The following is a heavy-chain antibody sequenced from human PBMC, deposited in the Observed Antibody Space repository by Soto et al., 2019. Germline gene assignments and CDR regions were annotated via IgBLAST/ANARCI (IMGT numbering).Heavy chain of an antibody. D-gene: IGHD3-16*01. CDR1: GFTFDDYT. J-gene: IGHJ3*01. CDR2: VSWDSDNR. Sequence: EVQLVESGGVVVQPGGSLRLSCAASGFTFDDYTMHWVRQRPGKGLEWVSLVSWDSDNRIYADSVKGRFTISRDNINNSLFPQMNSLRTGDNAGYFWVKGAAGAGFGFDFWGLGTMVTVSS. CDR3: VKGAAGAGFGFDF. V-gene: IGHV3-43*01.